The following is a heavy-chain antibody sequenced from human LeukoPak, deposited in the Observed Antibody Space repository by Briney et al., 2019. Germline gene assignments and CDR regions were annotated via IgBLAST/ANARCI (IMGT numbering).Heavy chain of an antibody. CDR1: GGSLSGYC. Sequence: KRSESDSPTCAVYGGSLSGYCWSWTRQPPGKGLEWIGEINHSGSTNYNPSLKSRVTISVDTSKNQFSLKLRAVTAANTDVYYCARITVVTPPGRPLASYYWGLDLWGQGTTVTVSS. D-gene: IGHD4-23*01. V-gene: IGHV4-34*01. CDR2: INHSGST. J-gene: IGHJ6*02. CDR3: ARITVVTPPGRPLASYYWGLDL.